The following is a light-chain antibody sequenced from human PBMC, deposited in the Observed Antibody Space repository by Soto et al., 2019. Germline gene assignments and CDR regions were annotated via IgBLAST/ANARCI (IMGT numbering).Light chain of an antibody. CDR1: QSVLYSSSKKNQ. J-gene: IGKJ4*01. CDR2: WAS. Sequence: DIVMTQSPDSLAVSLGERATINCKSSQSVLYSSSKKNQLAWYQQKPGQPPKLLIYWASTRESGVPDRFSGSGSGTDFTLTISSLQAEDVAVYYCQQYYGSPLTFGGGTKVEIK. V-gene: IGKV4-1*01. CDR3: QQYYGSPLT.